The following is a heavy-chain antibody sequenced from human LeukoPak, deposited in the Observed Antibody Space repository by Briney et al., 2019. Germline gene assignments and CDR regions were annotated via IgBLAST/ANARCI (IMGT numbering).Heavy chain of an antibody. CDR1: GYSISSGYY. CDR3: ARLYYYDSSGYYFPYYYFDY. Sequence: SETLSLTCTVSGYSISSGYYWGWIRQPPGKGLEWIGSIYHSGSTYYNPSLKSRVTISVDTSKNQFPLKLSSVTAADTAVYYCARLYYYDSSGYYFPYYYFDYWGPGTLVTVSS. CDR2: IYHSGST. V-gene: IGHV4-38-2*02. D-gene: IGHD3-22*01. J-gene: IGHJ4*02.